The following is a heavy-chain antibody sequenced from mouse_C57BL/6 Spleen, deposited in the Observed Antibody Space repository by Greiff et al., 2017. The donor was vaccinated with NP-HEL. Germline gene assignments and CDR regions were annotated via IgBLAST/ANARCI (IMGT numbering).Heavy chain of an antibody. D-gene: IGHD1-1*01. CDR3: AHYGSSYGYFDV. CDR2: ISGGGGNT. CDR1: GFTFSSYT. V-gene: IGHV5-9*01. J-gene: IGHJ1*03. Sequence: DVMLVESGGGLVKPGGSLKLSCAASGFTFSSYTMSWVRQTPEKRLEWVATISGGGGNTYYPDSVKGRFTISRDNAKNTLYLQMSSLRSEDTALYYCAHYGSSYGYFDVWGTGTTVTVSS.